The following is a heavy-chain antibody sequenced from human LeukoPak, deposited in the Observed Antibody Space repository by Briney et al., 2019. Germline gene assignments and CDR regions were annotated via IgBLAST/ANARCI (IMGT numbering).Heavy chain of an antibody. J-gene: IGHJ4*02. D-gene: IGHD6-19*01. CDR1: GYSFTAFY. CDR3: ARALSLAGTGDY. CDR2: IHPRSGET. Sequence: ASVKVSLKSSGYSFTAFYIHWVRQAPGQGLEWMGWIHPRSGETNYAYKFRGRVTMTRDTSISTAYMDLGSLGSDDTAVYYCARALSLAGTGDYWAEGTVVTVSS. V-gene: IGHV1-2*02.